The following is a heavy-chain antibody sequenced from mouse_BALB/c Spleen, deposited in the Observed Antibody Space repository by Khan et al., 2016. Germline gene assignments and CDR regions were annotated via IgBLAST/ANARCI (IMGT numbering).Heavy chain of an antibody. CDR2: ISYTGSS. J-gene: IGHJ2*01. D-gene: IGHD2-10*02. CDR1: GYSITSDYA. CDR3: AIRGWYGYYFDS. V-gene: IGHV3-2*02. Sequence: EVQLQESGPGLVRPSQSLSLTCTVTGYSITSDYAWNWIRQFPGTKLEWMGYISYTGSSNYNPSLKSRISITRDTSKNQFFLQLTSVTPDDTATYYCAIRGWYGYYFDSGGQGTTLTVSS.